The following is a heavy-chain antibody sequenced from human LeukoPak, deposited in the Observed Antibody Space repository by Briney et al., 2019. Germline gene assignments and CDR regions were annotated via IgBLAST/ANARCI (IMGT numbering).Heavy chain of an antibody. D-gene: IGHD3-10*01. J-gene: IGHJ5*02. CDR2: ITYTAGST. Sequence: GGSLRLSCAASGFTFSSYAMSCVRQDPGKGLEGVSSITYTAGSTYYADSVKGRFTISRDNSKNTLYLQMNSLRAEDTAVYYCAKDRNYFGSGPNNWFDPWGQGTLVTVSS. CDR3: AKDRNYFGSGPNNWFDP. CDR1: GFTFSSYA. V-gene: IGHV3-23*01.